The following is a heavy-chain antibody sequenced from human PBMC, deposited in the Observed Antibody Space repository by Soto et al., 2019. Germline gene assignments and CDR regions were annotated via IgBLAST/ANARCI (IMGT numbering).Heavy chain of an antibody. CDR1: GGSISSGGYY. J-gene: IGHJ4*02. CDR2: IYYSGST. Sequence: QVQLQESGPGLVKPSQTLSLTCTVSGGSISSGGYYWSWIRQHPGKGLEWIGYIYYSGSTYYNPSLKSRVTISVDTSKNQVSLKLSSVTAADTAVYYCARGLRFLEFSGPGWDYWGQGTLVTVSS. V-gene: IGHV4-31*03. CDR3: ARGLRFLEFSGPGWDY. D-gene: IGHD3-3*01.